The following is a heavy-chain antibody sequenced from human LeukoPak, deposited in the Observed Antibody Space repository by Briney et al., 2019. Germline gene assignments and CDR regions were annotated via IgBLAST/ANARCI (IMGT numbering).Heavy chain of an antibody. J-gene: IGHJ4*02. CDR1: GYTFTGYY. V-gene: IGHV1-2*02. CDR2: INPNSGGT. Sequence: ASVKVSCKASGYTFTGYYMHWVRQAPGQGLEWTGWINPNSGGTNYAQKFQGRVTMTRDTSISTAYMELSRLRSDDTAVYYCARDRPPYDSSGYPSDYWGQGTLVTVSS. CDR3: ARDRPPYDSSGYPSDY. D-gene: IGHD3-22*01.